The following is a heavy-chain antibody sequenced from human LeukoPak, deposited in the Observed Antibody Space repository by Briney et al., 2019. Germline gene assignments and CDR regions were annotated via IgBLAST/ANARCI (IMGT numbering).Heavy chain of an antibody. CDR2: INHSGST. V-gene: IGHV4-34*01. J-gene: IGHJ3*02. CDR1: GRSFSGYY. D-gene: IGHD3-3*01. CDR3: ARDRVTIFGVVGAFDI. Sequence: PSETLSLTCAVYGRSFSGYYWSWIRQTPGKGLEWIGEINHSGSTTYNPSLKSRVTISVDTSKNQFSLKLSSVTAADTAVYYCARDRVTIFGVVGAFDIWGQGTMVTVSS.